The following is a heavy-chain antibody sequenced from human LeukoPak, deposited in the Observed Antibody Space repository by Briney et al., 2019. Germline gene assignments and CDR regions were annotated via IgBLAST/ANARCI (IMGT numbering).Heavy chain of an antibody. V-gene: IGHV1-18*01. CDR2: ISAYNGNT. J-gene: IGHJ4*02. D-gene: IGHD3-9*01. CDR3: AREGGLRYFDWLLDDY. Sequence: ASVTVSCKASGYTFTSYGISWVRQAPGQGLEWMGWISAYNGNTNYAQKLQGRVTMTTDTSTSTAYMELRSLRSDDTAVYYCAREGGLRYFDWLLDDYWGQGTLVTVSS. CDR1: GYTFTSYG.